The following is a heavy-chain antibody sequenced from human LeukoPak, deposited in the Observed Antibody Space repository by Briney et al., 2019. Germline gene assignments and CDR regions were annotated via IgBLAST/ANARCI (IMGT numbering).Heavy chain of an antibody. D-gene: IGHD1-1*01. CDR1: GDTFTANY. V-gene: IGHV1-2*02. CDR3: AEDVGRTGTNCFDP. Sequence: ASVKVSCKPSGDTFTANYLHWVRQAPGQGLEWLGLINLNTGYTKYAKKFQGRVTMTRDTSTSSAFMELSRLRSDDTAVYFCAEDVGRTGTNCFDPWGQGTLVTVSS. J-gene: IGHJ5*02. CDR2: INLNTGYT.